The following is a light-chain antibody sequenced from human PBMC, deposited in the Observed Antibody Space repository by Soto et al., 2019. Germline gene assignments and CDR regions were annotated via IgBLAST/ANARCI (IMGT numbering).Light chain of an antibody. CDR3: QQLNNYPIT. J-gene: IGKJ5*01. V-gene: IGKV1-9*01. CDR2: AAS. Sequence: IQLTQSPSSLSASVGDRVTITCRASQGINSDLAWYQQKPGKAPKLLIYAASTLQSGVPPRFSGSGSGTDFTLTISSLQPEDFATYYCQQLNNYPITFGQGTRLEIK. CDR1: QGINSD.